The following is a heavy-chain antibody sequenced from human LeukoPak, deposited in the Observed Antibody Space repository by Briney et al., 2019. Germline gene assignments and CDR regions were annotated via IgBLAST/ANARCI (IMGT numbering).Heavy chain of an antibody. V-gene: IGHV3-48*03. CDR1: GFTFSSYE. Sequence: GGSLRLSCTASGFTFSSYEMNWVRQAPGKGLEWVSDISSSGSPIYYADSVKGRFTVTRDNAKSSLYLQMSSLRAEDTAVYYCPRTMAFWGQGTLVAVSS. D-gene: IGHD5-24*01. J-gene: IGHJ4*02. CDR3: PRTMAF. CDR2: ISSSGSPI.